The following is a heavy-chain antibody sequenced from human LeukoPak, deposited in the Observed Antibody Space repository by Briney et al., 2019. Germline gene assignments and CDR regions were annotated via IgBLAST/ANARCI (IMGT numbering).Heavy chain of an antibody. CDR3: ARDPFYGSGTYADY. J-gene: IGHJ4*02. CDR1: GFSFSNFA. V-gene: IGHV3-23*01. Sequence: TGGSLRLSCAASGFSFSNFAMSWIRQTTGKELEWVSVISGGSGRTFYADSVKGRFTISRDNSKNTLYLQMDSLRVEDTGVYYCARDPFYGSGTYADYWGRGTLVSVSS. D-gene: IGHD3-10*01. CDR2: ISGGSGRT.